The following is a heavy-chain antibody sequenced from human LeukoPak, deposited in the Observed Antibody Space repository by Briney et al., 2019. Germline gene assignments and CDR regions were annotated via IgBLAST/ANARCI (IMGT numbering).Heavy chain of an antibody. Sequence: SETLSLTCTVSGGSISSSSYYWGWIRQPPGKGLEWIGSIYYSGSTYYNPSLKSRVTISVDTSKNQFSLKLSSVTAADTAVYYCARHFVVVPAAIGWFDPWGQGTLVTVSS. CDR3: ARHFVVVPAAIGWFDP. CDR1: GGSISSSSYY. D-gene: IGHD2-2*02. CDR2: IYYSGST. V-gene: IGHV4-39*01. J-gene: IGHJ5*02.